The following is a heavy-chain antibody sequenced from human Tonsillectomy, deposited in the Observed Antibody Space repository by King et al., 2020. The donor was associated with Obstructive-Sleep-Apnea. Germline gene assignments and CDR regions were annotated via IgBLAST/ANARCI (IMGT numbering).Heavy chain of an antibody. CDR3: ARWNEGFDY. V-gene: IGHV4-59*08. J-gene: IGHJ4*02. D-gene: IGHD1-1*01. CDR1: GGSITNYY. CDR2: IYYSVIT. Sequence: QLQESGPGLVRPSETLSLTCTVPGGSITNYYWGWIRQPPGKGLEWSGYIYYSVITDYNPALRGRVTISVDTSKNQLSLRVTSVTAADTAEYFCARWNEGFDYWGQGTLVTVSS.